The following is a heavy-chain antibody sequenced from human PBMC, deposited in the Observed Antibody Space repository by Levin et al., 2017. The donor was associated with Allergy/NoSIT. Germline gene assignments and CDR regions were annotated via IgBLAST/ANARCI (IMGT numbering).Heavy chain of an antibody. CDR3: TREASLVLVITDYLDY. V-gene: IGHV3-49*03. D-gene: IGHD3-16*01. Sequence: PGGSLRLSCTTSGFTFGDYTMTWFRQAPGKGLEWIGFIRSKAYGGTREYAASVKGRFTISRDDSKSIAYLQMNSLKIEDTAVYYCTREASLVLVITDYLDYWGQGTLVTVSS. CDR1: GFTFGDYT. J-gene: IGHJ4*02. CDR2: IRSKAYGGTR.